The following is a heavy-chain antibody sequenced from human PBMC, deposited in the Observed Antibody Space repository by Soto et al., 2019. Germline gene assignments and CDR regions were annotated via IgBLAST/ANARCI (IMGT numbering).Heavy chain of an antibody. J-gene: IGHJ4*02. Sequence: QVQLQESGPGLVKPSETLSLTCTVSGGSMRGQHWSWIRQPPGKGLEWIGHHSDSTNYNPSLKSRITTTTATSKTQFSLKLSSVTAADTAVYYCATYAVGEGGRGYWGQGTLVTVSS. D-gene: IGHD3-16*01. CDR2: HHSDST. V-gene: IGHV4-59*11. CDR1: GGSMRGQH. CDR3: ATYAVGEGGRGY.